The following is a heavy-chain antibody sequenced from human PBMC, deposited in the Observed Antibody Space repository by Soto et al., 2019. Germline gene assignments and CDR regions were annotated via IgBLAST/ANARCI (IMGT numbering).Heavy chain of an antibody. V-gene: IGHV4-31*03. Sequence: SETLSLTCTVSGVSVSSAGYYWTWIRQPPGKGLEWMGYISYSGSTYYNPSLKSRITISLDTSKSQFSLKLTSVTAADTAVYYCAFPATADFDYWGKGILVTVSS. D-gene: IGHD6-13*01. CDR2: ISYSGST. J-gene: IGHJ4*02. CDR1: GVSVSSAGYY. CDR3: AFPATADFDY.